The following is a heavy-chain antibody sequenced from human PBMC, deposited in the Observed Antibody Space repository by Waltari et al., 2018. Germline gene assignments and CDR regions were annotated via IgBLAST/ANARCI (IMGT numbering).Heavy chain of an antibody. Sequence: LQLQESGPALVKPSETLSLTCTVSGGSISPNYNWGWIRQPPGKGLEWMGNMQYRGSTFYNPSLESRVTISLDTWKNQFSLRLSSVGAADTAVYFCGRIAFGDEGGYFQYWGQGTLVTVSS. V-gene: IGHV4-39*01. D-gene: IGHD4-17*01. J-gene: IGHJ1*01. CDR2: MQYRGST. CDR3: GRIAFGDEGGYFQY. CDR1: GGSISPNYN.